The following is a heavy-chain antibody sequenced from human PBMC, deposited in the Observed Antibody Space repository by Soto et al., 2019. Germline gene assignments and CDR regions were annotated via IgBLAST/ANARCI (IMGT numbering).Heavy chain of an antibody. CDR3: AKDRALTTYYFDY. CDR2: ISSSSSTI. D-gene: IGHD4-4*01. Sequence: GGSLRLSCAASGFTFSTYSMNCVRQAPGKGLEWVSYISSSSSTIFYTDSVKGRFTVSRDNAKNSLYLQMNSLRAEDTAVYYCAKDRALTTYYFDYWGQGALVTVSS. J-gene: IGHJ4*02. V-gene: IGHV3-48*01. CDR1: GFTFSTYS.